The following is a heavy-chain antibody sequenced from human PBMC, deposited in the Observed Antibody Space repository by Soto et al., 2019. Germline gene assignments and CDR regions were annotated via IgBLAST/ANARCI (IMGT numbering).Heavy chain of an antibody. CDR1: GYSFISNW. CDR3: ARHRSYHYDSSGFLNIYDLDV. D-gene: IGHD3-22*01. Sequence: PGESLKISCKTSGYSFISNWIAWVRKKPGKGLEWVAAIYPGDSDTRYSPSFQDQVTVSADKSITTAYLQWSSLKAPDSAVYYCARHRSYHYDSSGFLNIYDLDVWAQGTTVTVSS. V-gene: IGHV5-51*01. J-gene: IGHJ6*02. CDR2: IYPGDSDT.